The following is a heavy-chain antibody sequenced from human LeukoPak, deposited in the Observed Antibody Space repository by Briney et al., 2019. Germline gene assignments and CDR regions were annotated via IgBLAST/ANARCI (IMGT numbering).Heavy chain of an antibody. CDR3: ARDVDI. J-gene: IGHJ3*02. CDR1: Y. CDR2: IYYSGST. V-gene: IGHV4-31*02. Sequence: YWIGWVRQMPGKGLEWMGIIYYSGSTYYNPSLKSRVTISVDTSKNQFSLKLSSVTAADTAVYYCARDVDIWGQGTMVTVSS.